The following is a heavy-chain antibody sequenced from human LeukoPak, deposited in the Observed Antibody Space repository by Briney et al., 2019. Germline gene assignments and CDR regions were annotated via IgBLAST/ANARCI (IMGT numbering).Heavy chain of an antibody. D-gene: IGHD4-23*01. CDR1: GGTFSSYA. CDR2: IIPILGIA. V-gene: IGHV1-69*04. CDR3: ARADNVVTPPNY. J-gene: IGHJ4*02. Sequence: SVKVSCKASGGTFSSYAISWVRQAPGQGLEWMGRIIPILGIANYAQKFQGRVTITADKSASTAYMELSSLRSEDTAVYYCARADNVVTPPNYWGQGTLVTVSS.